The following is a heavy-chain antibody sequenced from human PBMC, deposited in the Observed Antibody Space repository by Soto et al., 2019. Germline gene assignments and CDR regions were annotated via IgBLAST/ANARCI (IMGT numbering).Heavy chain of an antibody. CDR3: ARGKRIPVGIALAGPPYYFDY. CDR2: INPNSGGT. D-gene: IGHD6-19*01. J-gene: IGHJ4*02. Sequence: QVQLVQSGAEVKEPGASVRVSCRASGYTFSGYYIHWVRQAPGQGLEWMGWINPNSGGTNYAQKFRGWVTMARDTSISTAYMDLSRLRSDDTALYYCARGKRIPVGIALAGPPYYFDYWGQGTLVTVSS. CDR1: GYTFSGYY. V-gene: IGHV1-2*04.